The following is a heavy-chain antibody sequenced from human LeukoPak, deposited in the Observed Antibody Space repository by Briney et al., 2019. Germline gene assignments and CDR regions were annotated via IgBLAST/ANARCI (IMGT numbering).Heavy chain of an antibody. CDR1: GFTFSSYS. V-gene: IGHV3-21*01. CDR3: AKDRWDIHALDY. D-gene: IGHD2-15*01. J-gene: IGHJ4*02. Sequence: GGSLRLSCAASGFTFSSYSMNWVRQAPGKGLEWVSSISSSSSYIYYADSVKGRFTISRDNAKNSLYLQMNSLRAEDTAVYYCAKDRWDIHALDYWGQGTLVTVSS. CDR2: ISSSSSYI.